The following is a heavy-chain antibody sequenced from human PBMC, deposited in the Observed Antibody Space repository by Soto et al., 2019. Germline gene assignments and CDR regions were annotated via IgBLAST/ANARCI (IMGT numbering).Heavy chain of an antibody. CDR1: GFTFSSYG. V-gene: IGHV3-30*18. CDR2: ISYDGSNK. CDR3: AKAYADNSGYYDDYYYYGMDV. Sequence: GGSLRLSCAASGFTFSSYGMHWVRQAPGKGLEWVAVISYDGSNKYYADSVKGRFTISRDNSKNTLYLQMNSLRAEDTAVYYCAKAYADNSGYYDDYYYYGMDVWGQGTTVTVSS. D-gene: IGHD3-22*01. J-gene: IGHJ6*02.